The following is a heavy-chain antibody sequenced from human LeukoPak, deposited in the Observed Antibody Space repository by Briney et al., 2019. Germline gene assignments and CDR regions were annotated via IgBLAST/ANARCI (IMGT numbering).Heavy chain of an antibody. CDR2: IKQDGSEK. D-gene: IGHD3-3*01. CDR1: GFMLHYYW. CDR3: VMSAYYFDALDV. V-gene: IGHV3-7*01. Sequence: GGSLRLSCEASGFMLHYYWMGWVRQTPEQGLEWVANIKQDGSEKYYVDPVKGRFTISRDNAKNSLFLQMTSLTTDDTAVYYCVMSAYYFDALDVWGRGTLVAVSS. J-gene: IGHJ3*01.